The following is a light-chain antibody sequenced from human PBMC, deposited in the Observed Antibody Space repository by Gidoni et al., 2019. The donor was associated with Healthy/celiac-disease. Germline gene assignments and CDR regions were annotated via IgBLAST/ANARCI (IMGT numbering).Light chain of an antibody. Sequence: EIVLTQSPATLSLSPGERATLSCRASQSVSSYLAWYQQKPGQAPRLLIYDASNRATGIPARFSGSGSGTDFTLTISRLEPEDFAVYYCQQRSNWPPKLTFXGXTKVXIK. CDR1: QSVSSY. CDR2: DAS. J-gene: IGKJ4*01. CDR3: QQRSNWPPKLT. V-gene: IGKV3-11*01.